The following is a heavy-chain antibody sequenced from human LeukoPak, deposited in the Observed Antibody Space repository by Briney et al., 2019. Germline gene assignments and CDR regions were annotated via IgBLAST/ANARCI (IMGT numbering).Heavy chain of an antibody. V-gene: IGHV4-59*12. J-gene: IGHJ5*02. CDR3: ARETRYCSGGSWYSGRKYNWFDP. Sequence: SETLSLTCTVSGGSISTYYWSWIRQPPGKGLEWIGDIYYTGSTNYNPSLKSRVTISVDTSKNQFSLKLSSVTAADTAVYYCARETRYCSGGSWYSGRKYNWFDPWGQGTLVTVSS. D-gene: IGHD2-15*01. CDR1: GGSISTYY. CDR2: IYYTGST.